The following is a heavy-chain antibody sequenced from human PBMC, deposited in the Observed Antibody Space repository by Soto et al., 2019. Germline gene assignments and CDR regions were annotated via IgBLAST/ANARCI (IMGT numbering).Heavy chain of an antibody. CDR2: INNDGSAT. Sequence: EVLLVESGGGLVQPGGSLRLSCATSGFTFNTYWMHWVRQAPGKGPVWVSRINNDGSATTYADSVKGRFTISRDNAKKTVYLQMNSLRAEDTAVYYCARDFKLAPMSYFAMDVWGLGTTVTVSS. CDR1: GFTFNTYW. CDR3: ARDFKLAPMSYFAMDV. J-gene: IGHJ6*02. V-gene: IGHV3-74*03. D-gene: IGHD1-1*01.